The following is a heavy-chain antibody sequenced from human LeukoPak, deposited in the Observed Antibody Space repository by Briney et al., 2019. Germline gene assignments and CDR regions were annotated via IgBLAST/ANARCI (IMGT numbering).Heavy chain of an antibody. Sequence: SETLSPTCTVSGGSVSSYYWSWVRQPPGKRLEWLGYIYNTGGTNYNPSLNGRVTISVDTSKNQFSLNLSSVTAADTAVYYCARRHHYYYYMDVWGKGTTVTVSS. CDR2: IYNTGGT. CDR3: ARRHHYYYYMDV. V-gene: IGHV4-4*09. CDR1: GGSVSSYY. J-gene: IGHJ6*03.